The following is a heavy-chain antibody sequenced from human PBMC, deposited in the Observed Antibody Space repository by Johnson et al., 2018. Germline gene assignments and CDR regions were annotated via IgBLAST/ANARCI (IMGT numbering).Heavy chain of an antibody. CDR3: ARDMYYYDSSVGLMIDAFDI. V-gene: IGHV4-59*01. D-gene: IGHD3-22*01. J-gene: IGHJ3*02. CDR2: IYYSGST. CDR1: GGSISSYY. Sequence: QVQLQESGPGLVKXSETLSLTCTVSGGSISSYYWSWIRQPPGKGLAWIDYIYYSGSTNYNPSLKSRVTISVATSKNQFSLTLSSVTAADPAVYYCARDMYYYDSSVGLMIDAFDIWGQGTMVTVSS.